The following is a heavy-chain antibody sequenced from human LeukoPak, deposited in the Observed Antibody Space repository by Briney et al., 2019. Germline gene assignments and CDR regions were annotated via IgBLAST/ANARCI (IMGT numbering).Heavy chain of an antibody. D-gene: IGHD1-26*01. CDR2: ISTTGVST. CDR3: VEDLIGSYSFEY. V-gene: IGHV3-64D*06. J-gene: IGHJ4*02. Sequence: GGSLRLSCSASGFTFTTYTMHWVRQAPGKGLEYVSTISTTGVSTYYADSVKGRFTISRDNSKNTLYLQMSSLRVEDTAVYYCVEDLIGSYSFEYWGQGTLVTVSS. CDR1: GFTFTTYT.